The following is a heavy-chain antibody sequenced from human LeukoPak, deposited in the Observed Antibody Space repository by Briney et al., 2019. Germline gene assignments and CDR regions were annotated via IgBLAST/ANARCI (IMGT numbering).Heavy chain of an antibody. D-gene: IGHD1-26*01. CDR2: INPNSGGT. J-gene: IGHJ4*02. V-gene: IGHV1-2*02. CDR1: GYTFTGYY. CDR3: ARGGYSGSYCFYY. Sequence: ASVKVSCEASGYTFTGYYMHWVRQAPGQGLEWMGWINPNSGGTNYAQKFQGRVTMTRDTSISTAYMELSRLRSDDTAVYYCARGGYSGSYCFYYWGQGTLVTVSS.